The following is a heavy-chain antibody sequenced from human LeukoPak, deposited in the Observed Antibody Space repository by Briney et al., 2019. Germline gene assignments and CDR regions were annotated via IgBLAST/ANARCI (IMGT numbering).Heavy chain of an antibody. CDR2: MSNDGSIK. D-gene: IGHD3-3*01. Sequence: GGSLRLSCAASGFTFSAYTIHWVRQSPGKGLEWVAVMSNDGSIKKYANSVKGRFTISSDNSKTTLFLQMDSLRAEDTALYYCARELTIFGVIIQRYDTFDIWGQGTMVTVSS. V-gene: IGHV3-30-3*01. CDR3: ARELTIFGVIIQRYDTFDI. CDR1: GFTFSAYT. J-gene: IGHJ3*02.